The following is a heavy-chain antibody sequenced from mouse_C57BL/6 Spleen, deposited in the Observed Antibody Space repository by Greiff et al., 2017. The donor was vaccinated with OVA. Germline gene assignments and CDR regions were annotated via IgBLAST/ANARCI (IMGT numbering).Heavy chain of an antibody. V-gene: IGHV14-3*01. CDR1: GFNIKNTY. CDR3: AGGAYYSSSSWFAY. J-gene: IGHJ3*01. Sequence: EVQLQESVAELVRPGASVKLSCTASGFNIKNTYMHWVKQRPEQGLEWIGRIDPANGNTKYAPKFQGKATITADTSSNTAYLQLSSLTSEDTAIYYCAGGAYYSSSSWFAYWGQGTLVTVSA. D-gene: IGHD1-1*01. CDR2: IDPANGNT.